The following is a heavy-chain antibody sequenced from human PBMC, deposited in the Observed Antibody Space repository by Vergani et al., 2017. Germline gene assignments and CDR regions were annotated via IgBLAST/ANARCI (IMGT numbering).Heavy chain of an antibody. CDR1: GFTFSNSA. Sequence: EVHLLESGGGQVEAGGPLRLSCVASGFTFSNSAMSWVRQTSGKGLGWVSAISGHGNRTYYADSVKGRFHISRDNSKNMLFLQMSNLRTEDTAIYYRAKQYFVSGNYLFAYWGRGTLVTVSS. D-gene: IGHD3-10*01. J-gene: IGHJ4*02. CDR2: ISGHGNRT. CDR3: AKQYFVSGNYLFAY. V-gene: IGHV3-23*01.